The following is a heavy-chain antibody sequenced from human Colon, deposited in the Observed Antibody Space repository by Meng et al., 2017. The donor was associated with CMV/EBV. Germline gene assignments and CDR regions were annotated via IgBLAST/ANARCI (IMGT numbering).Heavy chain of an antibody. V-gene: IGHV3-11*01. CDR3: VRDRPRYCEDSGCPSGEY. CDR1: GFTFSYYY. Sequence: GASLKISCEVTGFTFSYYYMSWVRQAPGKGLEWISYISSSGSLKYYADSMKGRFTSTRDNAKTSLFLHMNSLRAEDTDLYYWVRDRPRYCEDSGCPSGEYWGQGTLVTVSS. CDR2: ISSSGSLK. J-gene: IGHJ4*02. D-gene: IGHD2-21*01.